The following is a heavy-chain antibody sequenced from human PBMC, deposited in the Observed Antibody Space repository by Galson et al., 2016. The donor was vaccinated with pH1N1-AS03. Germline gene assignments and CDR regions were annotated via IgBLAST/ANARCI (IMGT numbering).Heavy chain of an antibody. J-gene: IGHJ4*02. Sequence: QSGAEVKKPGESLKISCKGSGYIFTNYWIVRARQMPGKGLEWMGSIYHADSRTTYSPSFQGQVTISVDKSINTAYLQWTSLKASDTAMYFCARLPLIPVSPTLLDYWGQGTLVTVSS. D-gene: IGHD5/OR15-5a*01. V-gene: IGHV5-51*01. CDR1: GYIFTNYW. CDR2: IYHADSRT. CDR3: ARLPLIPVSPTLLDY.